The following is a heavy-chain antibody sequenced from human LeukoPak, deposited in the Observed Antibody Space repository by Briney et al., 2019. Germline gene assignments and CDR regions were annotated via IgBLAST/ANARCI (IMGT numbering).Heavy chain of an antibody. CDR1: GFTFSSYA. CDR2: ISGSGGST. D-gene: IGHD6-19*01. J-gene: IGHJ4*02. Sequence: GGSLRLSCAASGFTFSSYAMSWVRQAPGKGLEWVSAISGSGGSTYYADSVKGRFTISRDNSKNTLYLQMNSLRAEDMAVYYCAKRPTVAGVYYFDYWGQGTLVTVSS. CDR3: AKRPTVAGVYYFDY. V-gene: IGHV3-23*01.